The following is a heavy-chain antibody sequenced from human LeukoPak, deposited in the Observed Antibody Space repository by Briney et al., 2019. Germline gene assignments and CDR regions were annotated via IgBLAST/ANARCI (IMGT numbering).Heavy chain of an antibody. J-gene: IGHJ3*02. CDR1: GYSFTSYW. V-gene: IGHV5-51*01. Sequence: RAGESQKISCKGSGYSFTSYWIGWLRQMPGKGLEWMGIIYPGDSDTRYSPSFQGQVTISADKSISTAYLQWSSLKASDTAMYYCARPPTVLDAFDIWGQGTMVTVSS. CDR3: ARPPTVLDAFDI. D-gene: IGHD4-11*01. CDR2: IYPGDSDT.